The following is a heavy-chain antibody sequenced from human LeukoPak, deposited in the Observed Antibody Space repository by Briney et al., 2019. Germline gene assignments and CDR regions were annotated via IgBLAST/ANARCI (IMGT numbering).Heavy chain of an antibody. CDR1: GFTFSSYE. CDR2: ISSSGSTK. D-gene: IGHD5-24*01. CDR3: AREDGYPRDYFDY. Sequence: GGSLRLSCAASGFTFSSYERNWVRQAPGKGLEWVSYISSSGSTKYYADSEKGRFTIAREKAKNSLYLQMNSLRAEDTAVYYCAREDGYPRDYFDYWGEGTLVTVSS. J-gene: IGHJ4*02. V-gene: IGHV3-48*03.